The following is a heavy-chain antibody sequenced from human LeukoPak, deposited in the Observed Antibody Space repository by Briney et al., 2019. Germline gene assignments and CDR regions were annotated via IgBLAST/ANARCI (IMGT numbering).Heavy chain of an antibody. V-gene: IGHV3-20*01. J-gene: IGHJ6*03. Sequence: GGSLRLSCATSGFTFDDYGMSWVRQIPGKGLEWVSGISWSGGGTVYADSVKGRFTISGDNAKNSVYLQMNSLRAEDTALYHCARASPRQYRGRRIYSFCYMDVWGEGTTVTVPS. D-gene: IGHD1-14*01. CDR1: GFTFDDYG. CDR3: ARASPRQYRGRRIYSFCYMDV. CDR2: ISWSGGGT.